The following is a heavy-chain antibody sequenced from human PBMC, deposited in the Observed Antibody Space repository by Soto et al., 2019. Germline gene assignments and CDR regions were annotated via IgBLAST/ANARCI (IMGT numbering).Heavy chain of an antibody. CDR3: ARPGQSVDRAMVNYWYFDL. Sequence: PGGSLRLSCAASGFTFSSYSMNWVRQAPGKGLEWVSSISSSSSYIYYADSVKGRFTISRDDAKNSLYLQMNSLRAEDTAVYYCARPGQSVDRAMVNYWYFDLWGRGTLVTVSS. J-gene: IGHJ2*01. CDR1: GFTFSSYS. V-gene: IGHV3-21*01. D-gene: IGHD5-18*01. CDR2: ISSSSSYI.